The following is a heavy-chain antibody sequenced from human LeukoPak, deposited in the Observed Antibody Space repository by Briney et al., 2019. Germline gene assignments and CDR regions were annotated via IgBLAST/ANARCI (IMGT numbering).Heavy chain of an antibody. CDR1: GGSITSYY. V-gene: IGHV4-59*01. CDR3: ARVLIGNYDFWSGLFDY. Sequence: PSETLSLTCTVSGGSITSYYWSWIRQPPGKGLEWIGYSYYSGSTNYNPSLKSRVTISVDTSKNQFSLKLSSVTAADTAVYYCARVLIGNYDFWSGLFDYWGQGTLVTVSS. J-gene: IGHJ4*02. CDR2: SYYSGST. D-gene: IGHD3-3*01.